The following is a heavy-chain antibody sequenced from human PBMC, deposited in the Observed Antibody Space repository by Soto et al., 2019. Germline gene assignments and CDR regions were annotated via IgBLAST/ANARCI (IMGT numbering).Heavy chain of an antibody. CDR2: IYNSGST. V-gene: IGHV4-30-4*08. Sequence: LSLTCTVSGGSISSAGYAWSWIRHHPGKGLEWIGHIYNSGSTYYNPSLKSRVTISVDTSKNQFSLKLSSVTAADTAVYYCAREAAADTAMAPFDYWGQGTLVTVSS. D-gene: IGHD5-18*01. CDR1: GGSISSAGYA. J-gene: IGHJ4*02. CDR3: AREAAADTAMAPFDY.